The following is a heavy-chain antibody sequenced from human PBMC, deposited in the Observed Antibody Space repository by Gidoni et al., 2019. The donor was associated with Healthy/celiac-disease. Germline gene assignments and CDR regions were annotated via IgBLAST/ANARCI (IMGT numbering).Heavy chain of an antibody. V-gene: IGHV3-53*01. CDR1: GFTVSSNY. J-gene: IGHJ3*02. D-gene: IGHD1-26*01. CDR3: ARDGVGATTKFKKNDAFDI. CDR2: IYSGGSP. Sequence: EVQLVESGGGLIEPGGSLRLSCAASGFTVSSNYMSWVRQAPGKGLEWVSVIYSGGSPYYADSVKGRFTISRDNSKNTLYLQMNSLRAEDTAVYYCARDGVGATTKFKKNDAFDIWGQGTMVTVSS.